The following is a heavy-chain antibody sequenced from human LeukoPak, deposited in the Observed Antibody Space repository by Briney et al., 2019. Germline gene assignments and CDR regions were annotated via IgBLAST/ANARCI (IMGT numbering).Heavy chain of an antibody. D-gene: IGHD5-18*01. V-gene: IGHV3-13*01. CDR2: VSSGFHA. CDR3: VREARGYHYTYFDY. J-gene: IGHJ4*02. Sequence: PGGSLRLSCTASGFTLGSHEMHWVRQIPGQGLEWVAAVSSGFHAFFADSVQGRFTVSREDARNSLYLQMNSLRAGDTAVYYCVREARGYHYTYFDYWGQGTLVTVSS. CDR1: GFTLGSHE.